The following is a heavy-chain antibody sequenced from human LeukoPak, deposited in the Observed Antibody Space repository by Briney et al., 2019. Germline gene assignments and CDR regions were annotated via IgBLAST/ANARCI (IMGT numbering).Heavy chain of an antibody. CDR3: ARALGTIWSFDS. D-gene: IGHD6-13*01. CDR1: GDSVSNGDYY. Sequence: SETLSLTCTVSGDSVSNGDYYWTWIRQHPGKGLEWIGYIYYSGNTYYNLSLKSRLTMSVHTSKDQFSLKLSSVTAADTAVYYCARALGTIWSFDSWGQGTLVTVSS. J-gene: IGHJ4*02. V-gene: IGHV4-31*03. CDR2: IYYSGNT.